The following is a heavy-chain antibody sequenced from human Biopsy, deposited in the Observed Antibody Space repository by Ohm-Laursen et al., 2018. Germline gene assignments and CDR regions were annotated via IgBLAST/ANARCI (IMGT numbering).Heavy chain of an antibody. D-gene: IGHD4-23*01. CDR3: ARGSNEYGGLYFPH. Sequence: SVSLSLTCAVFGFSVYKYYWSWIRQPPGKGLEWIGYISYTGYTSYKSSLKSRVTISLDTSRKHFSLRLTSLAAADTAVYYCARGSNEYGGLYFPHWGQGTLVTVSS. CDR1: GFSVYKYY. CDR2: ISYTGYT. J-gene: IGHJ4*01. V-gene: IGHV4-59*02.